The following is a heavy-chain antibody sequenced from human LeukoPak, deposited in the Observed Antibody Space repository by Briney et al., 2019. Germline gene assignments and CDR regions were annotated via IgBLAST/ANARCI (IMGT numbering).Heavy chain of an antibody. D-gene: IGHD3-10*01. CDR2: IYYSGST. V-gene: IGHV4-30-4*01. J-gene: IGHJ6*04. Sequence: SETLSLTCTVSGGSVNSGDYYWSWIRQPPGTGLEWIGYIYYSGSTYYNPSLKSRVTISVDTSKNQFSLKLNSVTAADTAVYYCARDDVVRGVITYYYGMDVWGKGTTVTVSS. CDR3: ARDDVVRGVITYYYGMDV. CDR1: GGSVNSGDYY.